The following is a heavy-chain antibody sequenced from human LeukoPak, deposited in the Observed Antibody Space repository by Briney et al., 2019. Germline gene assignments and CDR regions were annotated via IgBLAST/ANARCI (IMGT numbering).Heavy chain of an antibody. J-gene: IGHJ3*02. CDR2: IRSKAYGGTT. D-gene: IGHD1-14*01. CDR1: GFTFGDYA. CDR3: TRAYIPGAFDI. Sequence: GGSLRLSCTASGFTFGDYAMSWVRQAPGKGLEWVGFIRSKAYGGTTEYAASVKGRFTISRDDSKSIAYLQMNSLKTEDTAVYYCTRAYIPGAFDIWGQGTMVTVSS. V-gene: IGHV3-49*04.